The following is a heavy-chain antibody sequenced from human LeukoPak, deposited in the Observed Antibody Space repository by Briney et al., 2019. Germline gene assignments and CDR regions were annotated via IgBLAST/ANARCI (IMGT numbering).Heavy chain of an antibody. D-gene: IGHD1-1*01. J-gene: IGHJ4*02. V-gene: IGHV3-33*06. CDR1: GFRFSTYG. CDR2: IWYDGSNK. CDR3: AKDPPTTGTTFDN. Sequence: GGSLRLSCAASGFRFSTYGMHWVRQAPGKGLEWVAVIWYDGSNKNYADSVKGRFTISRDNSKNTLYLQMNSLRVEDTAVYYCAKDPPTTGTTFDNWGRGTLVTVSS.